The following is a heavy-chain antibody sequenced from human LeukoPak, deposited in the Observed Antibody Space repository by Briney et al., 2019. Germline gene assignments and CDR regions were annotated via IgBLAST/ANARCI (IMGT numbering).Heavy chain of an antibody. Sequence: ASVKVSCKASGGTFSSYAISWVRQAPGQGLEWMGRIIPIFGTANYAQKFQGRVTITTDESTSTAYMELSSLRSEGTAVYYCARESPTMLDFDYWGQGTLVTVSS. CDR1: GGTFSSYA. V-gene: IGHV1-69*05. J-gene: IGHJ4*02. CDR2: IIPIFGTA. D-gene: IGHD3-10*02. CDR3: ARESPTMLDFDY.